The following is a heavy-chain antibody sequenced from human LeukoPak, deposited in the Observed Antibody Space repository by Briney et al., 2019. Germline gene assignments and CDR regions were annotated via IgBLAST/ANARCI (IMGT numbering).Heavy chain of an antibody. V-gene: IGHV4-34*01. J-gene: IGHJ5*02. CDR2: INHSGST. Sequence: PSETLSLTCAVYGGSFSVYYWSWIRQPPGKGLEWIGEINHSGSTNYNPSLKSRVTISVDTSKNQFSLKLSSVTAADTAVYYCARVDWGYYTQLPLPWGQGTLVTVSS. CDR3: ARVDWGYYTQLPLP. CDR1: GGSFSVYY. D-gene: IGHD3-3*01.